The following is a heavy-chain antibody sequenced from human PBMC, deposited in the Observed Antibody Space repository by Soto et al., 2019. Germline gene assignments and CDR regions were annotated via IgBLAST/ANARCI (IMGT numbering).Heavy chain of an antibody. J-gene: IGHJ4*02. CDR2: ISSSSSYI. CDR3: ARSLDYYDSSGPGY. D-gene: IGHD3-22*01. V-gene: IGHV3-21*01. Sequence: GGSLRLSCAASGFTFSRYSMNWVRQAPGKGLEWVSSISSSSSYIYYADSVKGRFTISRDNAKNSLYLQMNSLRAEDTAVYYCARSLDYYDSSGPGYWGQGTLVTVSS. CDR1: GFTFSRYS.